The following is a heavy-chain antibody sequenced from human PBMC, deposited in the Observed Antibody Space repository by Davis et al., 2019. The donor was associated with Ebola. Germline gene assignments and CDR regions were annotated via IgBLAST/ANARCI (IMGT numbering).Heavy chain of an antibody. CDR1: GGSFSGYY. D-gene: IGHD6-19*01. J-gene: IGHJ5*02. CDR3: ARQIAVAGTSVWELLHSNWFDP. Sequence: MPSETLSLTCAVYGGSFSGYYWSWIRQPPGKGLEWIGEINHSGSTNYNPSLKSRVTISVDTSKNQFSLKLSSVTAADTAVYYCARQIAVAGTSVWELLHSNWFDPWGQGTLVTVSS. V-gene: IGHV4-34*01. CDR2: INHSGST.